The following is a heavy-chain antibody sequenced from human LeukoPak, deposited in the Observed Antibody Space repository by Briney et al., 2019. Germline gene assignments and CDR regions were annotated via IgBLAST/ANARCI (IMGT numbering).Heavy chain of an antibody. Sequence: SETLSLTCTVSGGSISSYYWSWIRQPPGKGLEWIGYIYYSGSTNYNPSLKSRVTISVDTSKNQFSLKLSSVTAADTAVYYCARVDDYVWESYRFHYYYMDVWGKGTTVTVSS. V-gene: IGHV4-59*01. D-gene: IGHD3-16*02. J-gene: IGHJ6*03. CDR1: GGSISSYY. CDR3: ARVDDYVWESYRFHYYYMDV. CDR2: IYYSGST.